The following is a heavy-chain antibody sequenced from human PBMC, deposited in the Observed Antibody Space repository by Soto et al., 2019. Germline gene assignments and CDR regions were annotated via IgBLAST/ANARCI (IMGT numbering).Heavy chain of an antibody. J-gene: IGHJ4*02. CDR2: INAGNGNT. CDR1: GYTFTSYP. CDR3: ARGHTAMVSFDY. Sequence: ALVKLSCKASGYTFTSYPMHWVSQAPGQRLEWMGWINAGNGNTKYSQKFQGRVTITRDTSASTAYMELSSLRSDDTAVYYCARGHTAMVSFDYWGQGTLVTVSS. D-gene: IGHD5-18*01. V-gene: IGHV1-3*01.